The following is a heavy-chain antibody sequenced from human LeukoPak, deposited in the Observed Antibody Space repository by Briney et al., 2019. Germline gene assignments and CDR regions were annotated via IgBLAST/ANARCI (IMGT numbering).Heavy chain of an antibody. V-gene: IGHV3-74*01. D-gene: IGHD6-13*01. J-gene: IGHJ6*03. CDR1: GFTFSYSW. CDR2: INTDGTTI. CDR3: ARDLLYSSSWYYYYYMDV. Sequence: GGSLRLSCEASGFTFSYSWMQWVRQAPGKGLVWVSRINTDGTTITYADSVKGRFTISRDNAKNSLYLLMNSLRAEDTAVYYCARDLLYSSSWYYYYYMDVWGKGTTVTISS.